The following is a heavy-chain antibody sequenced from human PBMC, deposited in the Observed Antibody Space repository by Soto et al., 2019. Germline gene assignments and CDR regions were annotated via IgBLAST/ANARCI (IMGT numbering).Heavy chain of an antibody. CDR3: ASRRPPYSGSYYYGMDV. J-gene: IGHJ6*02. D-gene: IGHD1-26*01. CDR1: GYTFTGYG. CDR2: ISAYNGNT. Sequence: GASVKDSCKASGYTFTGYGINWVRQAPGQGLEWMGWISAYNGNTNYAQKLQGRVTMTTDTSTSTAYMELRSLRSDDTAVYYCASRRPPYSGSYYYGMDVWGQGTTVTVSS. V-gene: IGHV1-18*04.